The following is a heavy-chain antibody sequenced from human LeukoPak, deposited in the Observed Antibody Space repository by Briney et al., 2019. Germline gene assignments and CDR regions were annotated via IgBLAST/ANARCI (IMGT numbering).Heavy chain of an antibody. D-gene: IGHD3-22*01. CDR2: ISSSGSAI. Sequence: QPGGSLRLSCAASGFTFSSHAMSWVRQAPGKGLEWVSFISSSGSAIHYADSVRGRFTISRDNAKNSLYLQMSRLRAEDTAVYYCAREKLSFFDSSGYFDYWGQGTLVTVSS. V-gene: IGHV3-48*03. CDR1: GFTFSSHA. J-gene: IGHJ4*02. CDR3: AREKLSFFDSSGYFDY.